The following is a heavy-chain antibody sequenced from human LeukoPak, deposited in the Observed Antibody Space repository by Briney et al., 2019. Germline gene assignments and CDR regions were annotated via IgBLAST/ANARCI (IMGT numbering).Heavy chain of an antibody. J-gene: IGHJ5*02. V-gene: IGHV1-8*03. Sequence: GASVKVSCKASGYTFTNYDINWVRQATGQGLEWMGWMNPNSGKAGYAHKFQGRVTITRNPSITTAYMELSSLRSEGTAVYYCARRNFDWFDPWGQGTLVTVSS. CDR3: ARRNFDWFDP. CDR1: GYTFTNYD. CDR2: MNPNSGKA.